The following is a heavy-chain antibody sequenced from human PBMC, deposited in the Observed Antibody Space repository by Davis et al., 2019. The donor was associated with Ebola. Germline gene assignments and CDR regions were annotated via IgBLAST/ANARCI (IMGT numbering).Heavy chain of an antibody. CDR2: INFGGSAT. CDR3: TTRLVNHFDY. V-gene: IGHV3-23*01. J-gene: IGHJ4*02. CDR1: GFTFSRTD. Sequence: GESLKIPCAAPGFTFSRTDMNWFRQAPGGGPEWVSNINFGGSATYYADSVKGRFTISRDISKNILYLHMNTLRAEDTAIYYCTTRLVNHFDYWGQGTLVTVSS. D-gene: IGHD6-19*01.